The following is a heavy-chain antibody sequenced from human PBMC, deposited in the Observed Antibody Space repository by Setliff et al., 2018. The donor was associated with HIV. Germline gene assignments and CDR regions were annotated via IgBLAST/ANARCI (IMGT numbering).Heavy chain of an antibody. J-gene: IGHJ3*02. Sequence: PSETLSLTCTVSGGSISGFYWNWIRQSAGKGLQWIGRIYDSGTTKYNPSLKSRVTMSLDTSKNQFSLNLTSATAADTAMYYCARDRNYQDTSGYWQVFDIWGQGTMVTVSS. D-gene: IGHD3-22*01. CDR2: IYDSGTT. CDR3: ARDRNYQDTSGYWQVFDI. CDR1: GGSISGFY. V-gene: IGHV4-4*07.